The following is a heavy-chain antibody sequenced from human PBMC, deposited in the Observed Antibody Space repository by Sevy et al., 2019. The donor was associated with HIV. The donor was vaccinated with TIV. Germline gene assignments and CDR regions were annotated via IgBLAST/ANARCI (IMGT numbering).Heavy chain of an antibody. J-gene: IGHJ4*02. CDR2: IKSKTDGGTT. D-gene: IGHD3-22*01. CDR1: GFTFSNAW. CDR3: TTEITMIVVVIKGNY. V-gene: IGHV3-15*01. Sequence: GGSLRLSCAASGFTFSNAWMSWVRQAPGKGLEWVGRIKSKTDGGTTDYAAPVKGRFTISRDDSKNTLYLQMNSLKIEDTAVYYCTTEITMIVVVIKGNYWCQGTLVTVSS.